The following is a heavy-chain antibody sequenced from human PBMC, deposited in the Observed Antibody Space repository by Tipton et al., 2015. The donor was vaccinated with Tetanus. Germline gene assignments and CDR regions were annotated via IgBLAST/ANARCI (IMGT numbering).Heavy chain of an antibody. Sequence: LRLSCTVSGGSISSGGYYWSWIRQPPGKGLEWIGEINHSGSTNYNPSLKSRVTMSLDTSKSQFSLKLSSVTAADTAVYYCARDGWGLTNWFDSWGQGTLVTVSS. J-gene: IGHJ5*01. CDR1: GGSISSGGYY. D-gene: IGHD4/OR15-4a*01. CDR2: INHSGST. CDR3: ARDGWGLTNWFDS. V-gene: IGHV4-30-2*01.